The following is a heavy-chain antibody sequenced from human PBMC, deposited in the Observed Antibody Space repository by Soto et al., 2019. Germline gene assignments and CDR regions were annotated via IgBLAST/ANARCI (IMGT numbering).Heavy chain of an antibody. Sequence: QVQLVQSGAEVKKPGSSVKVSCKASGGTFSSYAISWVRQAPGQGLEWMGGIIPIFGTANYAQKFQGRVTITTDEPTSTAYMELSSLRSEDMAVYYCARAAAVADNGGPRCHFDYWGQGTLVTVSS. D-gene: IGHD6-19*01. CDR2: IIPIFGTA. J-gene: IGHJ4*02. CDR3: ARAAAVADNGGPRCHFDY. V-gene: IGHV1-69*01. CDR1: GGTFSSYA.